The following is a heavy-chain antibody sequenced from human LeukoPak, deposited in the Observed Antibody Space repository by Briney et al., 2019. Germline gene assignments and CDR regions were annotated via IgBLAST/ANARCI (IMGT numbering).Heavy chain of an antibody. V-gene: IGHV1-2*02. CDR2: INPNSGGT. J-gene: IGHJ2*01. CDR1: GYTFTGYY. CDR3: ARDGVGGVYGDYGYFDL. Sequence: GASVKVSCKASGYTFTGYYMHWVRQAPGQGLEWMGWINPNSGGTNYAQKFQGRVTMTRDTSISTAYMELSRLRSDDTAVYYCARDGVGGVYGDYGYFDLWGRGTLVTVSS. D-gene: IGHD4-17*01.